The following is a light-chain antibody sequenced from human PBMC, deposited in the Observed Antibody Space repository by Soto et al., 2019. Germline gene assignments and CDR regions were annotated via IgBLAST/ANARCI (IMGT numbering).Light chain of an antibody. V-gene: IGLV1-47*01. J-gene: IGLJ1*01. Sequence: QSVLAQPPSASGTPGQRVSISCSGSTSNIGNNYVYWYKQLPGTAPKLLIYRNNVRPSRVPDRFSGSKSGTSASLAISELRSEDEADYYCAAWDDSLSGYVFGTGTKVTVL. CDR3: AAWDDSLSGYV. CDR2: RNN. CDR1: TSNIGNNY.